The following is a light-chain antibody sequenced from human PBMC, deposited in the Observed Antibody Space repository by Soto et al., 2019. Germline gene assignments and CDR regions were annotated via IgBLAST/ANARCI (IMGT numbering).Light chain of an antibody. Sequence: DIRMTQSPSSLSASVGDRVTITCRASQSISSHLNWYQQKPGKAPKLLIYASSSLQSGVPSRFSVSGSGTDFTLTISSLQPEEFATYYCQQSYSTPLTFGGGTKVEIK. V-gene: IGKV1-39*01. CDR1: QSISSH. CDR3: QQSYSTPLT. J-gene: IGKJ4*01. CDR2: ASS.